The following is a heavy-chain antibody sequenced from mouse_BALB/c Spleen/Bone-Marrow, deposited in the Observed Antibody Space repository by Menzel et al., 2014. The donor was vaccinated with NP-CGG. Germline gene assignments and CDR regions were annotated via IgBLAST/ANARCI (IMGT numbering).Heavy chain of an antibody. J-gene: IGHJ2*01. CDR2: IDPENGNI. V-gene: IGHV14-3*02. CDR3: TRRGFDF. CDR1: GFNIKDTY. Sequence: EVKLQESGAELVKPGASVKLSCTASGFNIKDTYRHWVKRRPEQGLEWIGRIDPENGNIKYDQKFQVKATITADTSSNTAYLQLSSLTSEDTAVYYCTRRGFDFWGQGTTLTVSS.